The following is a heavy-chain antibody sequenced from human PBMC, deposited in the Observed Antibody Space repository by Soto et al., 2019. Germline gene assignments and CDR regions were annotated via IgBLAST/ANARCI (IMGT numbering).Heavy chain of an antibody. J-gene: IGHJ6*02. CDR1: GGSISSYY. D-gene: IGHD3-10*01. CDR3: ARATYYYCSGSYSHYYYGMDV. Sequence: QVQLQESGPGLVKPSETLSLTCTVSGGSISSYYWSWIRQPAGKGLEWIGRIYTSGSTNYNPSLKSRVTMSVDTSKNQFSLKLSSVTAADTAVYYCARATYYYCSGSYSHYYYGMDVWGQGTTVTVSS. CDR2: IYTSGST. V-gene: IGHV4-4*07.